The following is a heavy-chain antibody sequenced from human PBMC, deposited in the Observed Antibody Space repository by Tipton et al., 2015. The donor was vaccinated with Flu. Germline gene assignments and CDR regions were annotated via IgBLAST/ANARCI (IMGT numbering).Heavy chain of an antibody. D-gene: IGHD3-10*01. V-gene: IGHV4-4*07. CDR2: MYAGGNT. CDR1: GGSMSSFY. Sequence: ALRLSCTVSGGSMSSFYWSWIRKPAGKGLEWMGRMYAGGNTKYNPSLKSRVTMSVDTSKNQFSLRLTSVTAADTAVYYCARGSGSGTEMTFYVWGPGTVVTVSS. CDR3: ARGSGSGTEMTFYV. J-gene: IGHJ4*02.